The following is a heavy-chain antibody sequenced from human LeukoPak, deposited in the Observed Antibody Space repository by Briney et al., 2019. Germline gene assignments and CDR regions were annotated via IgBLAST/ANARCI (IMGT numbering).Heavy chain of an antibody. CDR3: ASPMVYDTYYYYHGMDV. V-gene: IGHV1-69*13. Sequence: ASVKVSCTASGGTFSGYAINWVRQAPGQGLEWMGGIIPIFGTSNYAQRFQGRVTISADESTSTAYMGLSSLRSEDTAVYYCASPMVYDTYYYYHGMDVWGQGTTVTVSS. CDR1: GGTFSGYA. J-gene: IGHJ6*02. CDR2: IIPIFGTS. D-gene: IGHD2-8*01.